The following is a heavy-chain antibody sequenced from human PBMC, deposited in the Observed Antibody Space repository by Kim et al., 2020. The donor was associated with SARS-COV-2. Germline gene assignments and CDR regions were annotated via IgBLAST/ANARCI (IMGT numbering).Heavy chain of an antibody. V-gene: IGHV3-23*01. Sequence: GGSLRLSCAASGFTFSSYAMSWVRQAPGKGLEWVSAISGSGGSTYYADSVKGRFTISRDNSKNTLYLQMNSLRAEDTAVYYCAKDRESFQLWFHFDYWGQGTLVTVSS. D-gene: IGHD5-18*01. CDR2: ISGSGGST. J-gene: IGHJ4*02. CDR3: AKDRESFQLWFHFDY. CDR1: GFTFSSYA.